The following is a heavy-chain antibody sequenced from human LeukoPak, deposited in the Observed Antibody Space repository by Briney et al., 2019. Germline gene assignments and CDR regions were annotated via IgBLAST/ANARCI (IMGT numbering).Heavy chain of an antibody. V-gene: IGHV4-59*01. CDR3: ARAVADFWSGQYYFDY. J-gene: IGHJ4*02. D-gene: IGHD3-3*01. CDR2: MYYSGST. CDR1: GGSISSYC. Sequence: SETLSLTCTVSGGSISSYCWSWIRQPPGKGLEWIGCMYYSGSTNYNPSLKSRVTISVDTSKNQFSLKLSSVTAADTAVFYCARAVADFWSGQYYFDYWGQGTLVTVSS.